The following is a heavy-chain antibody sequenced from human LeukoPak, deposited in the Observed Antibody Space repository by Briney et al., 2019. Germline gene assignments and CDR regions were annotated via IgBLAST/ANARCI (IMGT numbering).Heavy chain of an antibody. D-gene: IGHD3-9*01. J-gene: IGHJ4*02. CDR2: IYYSGDT. Sequence: PSETLSLTCAVSGASIGSSAFYWGWIRQPPGTALEWIGIIYYSGDTYYSPSLKSRVTISVDSSKSHFSLKLSSVTAADTAVYYCARSKDILTGYCFDYWGQGTLVTVSS. V-gene: IGHV4-39*07. CDR1: GASIGSSAFY. CDR3: ARSKDILTGYCFDY.